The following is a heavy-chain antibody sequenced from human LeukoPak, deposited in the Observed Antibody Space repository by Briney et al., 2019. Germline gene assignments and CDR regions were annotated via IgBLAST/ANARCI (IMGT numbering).Heavy chain of an antibody. CDR3: ARDRYYYISGSYRLFDY. D-gene: IGHD3-10*01. J-gene: IGHJ4*02. V-gene: IGHV4-61*02. Sequence: TSETLSLTCTVSGGSISSGSYYWSWIRQPAGKGLEWIGRIYTSGSTNYNPSLKSRVTMSVDTSKNQFSLKLSSVTAADTAVYYCARDRYYYISGSYRLFDYWGQGTLVTVSS. CDR1: GGSISSGSYY. CDR2: IYTSGST.